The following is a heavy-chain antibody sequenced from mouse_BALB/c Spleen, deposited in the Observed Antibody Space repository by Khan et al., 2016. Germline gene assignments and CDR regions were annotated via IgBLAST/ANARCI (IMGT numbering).Heavy chain of an antibody. CDR2: ISTGGDI. Sequence: EVELVESGGGLVKPGGSLKLSCAASGFTFSSYAMSWVRQTPEKRLEWVASISTGGDIYYPDSVKGRLTISSDNARNILSLQIANLRSADTSLYYCAGGDYASGYYYSIDYWGQGTSVTVSS. J-gene: IGHJ4*01. CDR3: AGGDYASGYYYSIDY. V-gene: IGHV5-6-5*01. CDR1: GFTFSSYA. D-gene: IGHD2-13*01.